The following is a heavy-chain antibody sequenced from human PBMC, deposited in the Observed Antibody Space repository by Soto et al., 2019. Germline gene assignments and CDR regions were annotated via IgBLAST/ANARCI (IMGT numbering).Heavy chain of an antibody. J-gene: IGHJ4*02. CDR1: GFSFTYFA. CDR3: AKSIYGSDSYSTTYY. V-gene: IGHV3-23*01. Sequence: EVQLLESGGGLVQPGGSLRLSCTASGFSFTYFAMTWVRQAPGKGLEWVSVITGSGGTTYYADSVKGRFTISRDNSKNTLYLQMSSLRAEDTAVYYCAKSIYGSDSYSTTYYWGQGTLVTVSS. D-gene: IGHD3-10*01. CDR2: ITGSGGTT.